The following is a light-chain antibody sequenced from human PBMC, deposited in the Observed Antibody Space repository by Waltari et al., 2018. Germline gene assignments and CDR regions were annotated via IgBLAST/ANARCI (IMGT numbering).Light chain of an antibody. Sequence: SVLTQPPSVSGTPGQTVTLSCSGSRFNARFDSVHWYQLFPGKAPRLLIYNNYQRPSGVPDRFSGSKSGTSASLAISGLQSDDEATFYCAAWDDNLNGAVFGGGTELTVL. CDR1: RFNARFDS. CDR3: AAWDDNLNGAV. J-gene: IGLJ2*01. CDR2: NNY. V-gene: IGLV1-44*01.